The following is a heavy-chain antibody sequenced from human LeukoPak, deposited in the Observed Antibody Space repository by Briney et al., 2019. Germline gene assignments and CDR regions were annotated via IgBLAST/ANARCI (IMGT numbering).Heavy chain of an antibody. V-gene: IGHV1-18*01. CDR3: ARESQIRYYYDRSGYYYGALDY. CDR1: GYTFTNYG. CDR2: ISGYNGHP. J-gene: IGHJ4*02. D-gene: IGHD3-22*01. Sequence: ASVKVSCKASGYTFTNYGISWVRQAPGQGLEWMGWISGYNGHPNYAEKLQGRVTMTTDTSTSTAYMELGSLRSDDTAVFYCARESQIRYYYDRSGYYYGALDYWGQGSLVTVSS.